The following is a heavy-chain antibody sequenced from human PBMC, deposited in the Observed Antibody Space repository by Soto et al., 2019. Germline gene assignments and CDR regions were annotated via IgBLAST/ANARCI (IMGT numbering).Heavy chain of an antibody. V-gene: IGHV4-59*01. J-gene: IGHJ4*02. D-gene: IGHD3-10*01. CDR2: IYYSGST. Sequence: PSETLSLTCTVSGGSIGSYYWSWIRQPPGKGLEWIGYIYYSGSTNYNPSLKSRVTISVDTSKNQFSLKLSSVTAADTAVYYCARVATSGSYYKADFDYWGQGTLVTGSS. CDR1: GGSIGSYY. CDR3: ARVATSGSYYKADFDY.